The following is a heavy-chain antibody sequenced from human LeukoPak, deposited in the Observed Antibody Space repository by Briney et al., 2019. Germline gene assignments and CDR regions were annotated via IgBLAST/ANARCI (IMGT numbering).Heavy chain of an antibody. D-gene: IGHD3-22*01. J-gene: IGHJ4*02. CDR1: GFTFSSYA. CDR3: AKVVQYYYDTSAYYDY. Sequence: PGGSLRPSCAASGFTFSSYAMSWVRQAPGKGLEWVSAISGSGGSTYYADSVKGRFTISRDNSKNTLYLQMNSLRAEDTAVYYCAKVVQYYYDTSAYYDYWGQGTLVTVSS. CDR2: ISGSGGST. V-gene: IGHV3-23*01.